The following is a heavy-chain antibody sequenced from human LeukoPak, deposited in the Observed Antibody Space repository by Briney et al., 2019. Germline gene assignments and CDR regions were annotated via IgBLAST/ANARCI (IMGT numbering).Heavy chain of an antibody. V-gene: IGHV4-59*08. J-gene: IGHJ4*02. CDR1: GGSITSDC. CDR2: IYYSGST. Sequence: PSETLSLTCTVSGGSITSDCWSWIRQPPGKGLEWIGYIYYSGSTNQNPSLKSRVTISVDTSRKQFSLKLKSVTAADTAVYYCARLTYYYGSGSYTFDYWGQGTLVTVSS. D-gene: IGHD3-10*01. CDR3: ARLTYYYGSGSYTFDY.